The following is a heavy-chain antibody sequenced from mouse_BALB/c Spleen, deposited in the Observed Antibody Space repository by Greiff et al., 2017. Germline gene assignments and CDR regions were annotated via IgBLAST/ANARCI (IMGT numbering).Heavy chain of an antibody. V-gene: IGHV1-74*01. CDR1: GYSFTSYW. CDR3: ARGKGNDAMDY. J-gene: IGHJ4*01. CDR2: IHPSDSET. Sequence: QVQLQQPGAELVRPGASVKLSCKASGYSFTSYWMNWVKQRPGQGLEWFGMIHPSDSETRLNQKFKDKATLTVDKSSSTAYMQLSSPTSEDSAVYYCARGKGNDAMDYWGQGTSVTVSS. D-gene: IGHD2-1*01.